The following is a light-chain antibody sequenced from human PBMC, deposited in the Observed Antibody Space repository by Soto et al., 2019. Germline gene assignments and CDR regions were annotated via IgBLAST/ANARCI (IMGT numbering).Light chain of an antibody. Sequence: EIVLPQSPGTLSLSPGERAPLSCRTSQSVSSNYLAWYQQKPGQAPRLLIYDASNRATGIPARFSGSGSGTDFTLTISSLEPEDFAVYFCQQYKNWPLWTFGQGTKV. CDR1: QSVSSNY. V-gene: IGKV3-20*01. CDR3: QQYKNWPLWT. CDR2: DAS. J-gene: IGKJ1*01.